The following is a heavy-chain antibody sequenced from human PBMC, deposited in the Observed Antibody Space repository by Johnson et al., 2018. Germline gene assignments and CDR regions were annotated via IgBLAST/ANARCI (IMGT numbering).Heavy chain of an antibody. V-gene: IGHV1-58*02. CDR1: GFTFSTSA. J-gene: IGHJ6*03. CDR2: IVVGSGST. D-gene: IGHD3-3*01. CDR3: AAELARLSGYMDG. Sequence: QLVQSGPEVKKPGTSVKVSCKASGFTFSTSAMQWVRQARGQRLEWIGWIVVGSGSTRYAQRFQQRLTITRDMSTNTAYMGVSSLSSEDQAVYYGAAELARLSGYMDGWGKGTTVTGSS.